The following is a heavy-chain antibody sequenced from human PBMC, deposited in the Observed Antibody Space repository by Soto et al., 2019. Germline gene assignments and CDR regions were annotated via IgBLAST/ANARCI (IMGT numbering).Heavy chain of an antibody. Sequence: GGSLRLSCAASGFTFSSYAMSWVRQAPGKGLEWVSAISGSGGSTYYADSVKGRFTISRDNSKNTLYLQMNSLRAEDTAVYYCAKVSSSSSYYYYGMDVWGQGTTVTVSS. D-gene: IGHD6-6*01. V-gene: IGHV3-23*01. CDR1: GFTFSSYA. CDR2: ISGSGGST. J-gene: IGHJ6*02. CDR3: AKVSSSSSYYYYGMDV.